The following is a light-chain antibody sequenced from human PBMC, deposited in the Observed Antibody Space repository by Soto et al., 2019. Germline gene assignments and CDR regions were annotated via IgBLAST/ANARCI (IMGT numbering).Light chain of an antibody. CDR1: HSVNSH. V-gene: IGKV3-15*01. CDR2: GAS. CDR3: EPYKNWPP. J-gene: IGKJ5*01. Sequence: EMMMTQSPATLSVSPGERVTLSCWTSHSVNSHVAWYQQKPGQAPRLPLYGASPRATGIPVRFSGSGFGPAFTLTISSLQSEDFAVSYCEPYKNWPPFGQGKRLEIK.